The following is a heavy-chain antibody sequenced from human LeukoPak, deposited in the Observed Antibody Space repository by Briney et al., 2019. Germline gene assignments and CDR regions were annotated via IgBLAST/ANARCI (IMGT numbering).Heavy chain of an antibody. V-gene: IGHV3-23*01. CDR3: AKDAFPKQSGAIGGDYYYYGMDV. Sequence: GGSLRLSCAASGFTFSSYAMSWVRQAPGKGLEWVSAISGSGGSTYYADSVKGRFTISRDNSKNTLYLQMNSLRAEDTAVYYCAKDAFPKQSGAIGGDYYYYGMDVWGQGTTVTVSS. CDR2: ISGSGGST. J-gene: IGHJ6*02. D-gene: IGHD2-21*01. CDR1: GFTFSSYA.